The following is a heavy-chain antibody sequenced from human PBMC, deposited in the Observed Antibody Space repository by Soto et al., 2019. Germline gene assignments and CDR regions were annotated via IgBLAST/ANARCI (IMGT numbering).Heavy chain of an antibody. V-gene: IGHV1-69*08. CDR1: GGTFSSYT. D-gene: IGHD3-10*01. Sequence: QVQLVQSGAEVKKPGSSVKVSCKASGGTFSSYTISWVRQAPGQGLEWMGRIIPILGIANYAQKFQGRVTIIADKSTSTAYIELSSLRSEDTAVYYCAREEYYYGSGAFFDYWGQGTLVTVSS. J-gene: IGHJ4*02. CDR2: IIPILGIA. CDR3: AREEYYYGSGAFFDY.